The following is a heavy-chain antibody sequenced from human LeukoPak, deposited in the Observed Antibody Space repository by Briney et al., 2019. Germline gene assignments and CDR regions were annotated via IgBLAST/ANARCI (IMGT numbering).Heavy chain of an antibody. CDR1: GYTFTTYP. CDR3: ARGLGSGSYYDY. Sequence: ASVKVSCKASGYTFTTYPIHWVRQAPGQGLEWMGMIHPGDNSATYAQKFQDRVTMTTDTSTSTVYMELSSLRSEETAMYYCARGLGSGSYYDYWGQGTLVTVAS. J-gene: IGHJ4*02. V-gene: IGHV1-46*01. D-gene: IGHD3-10*01. CDR2: IHPGDNSA.